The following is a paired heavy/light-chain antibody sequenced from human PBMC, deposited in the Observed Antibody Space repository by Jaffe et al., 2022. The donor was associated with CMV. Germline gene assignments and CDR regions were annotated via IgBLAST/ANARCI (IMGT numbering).Heavy chain of an antibody. Sequence: EVQLLESGGGLVQPGGSLRLSCAASGFTFSSYAMSWVRQAPGKGLEWVSAISGSGGSTYYADSVKGRFTISRDNSKNTLYLQMNSLRAEDTAVYYCASYMSRKRYFSYYYYGMDVWGQGTTVTVSS. CDR2: ISGSGGST. CDR1: GFTFSSYA. V-gene: IGHV3-23*01. D-gene: IGHD3-9*01. J-gene: IGHJ6*02. CDR3: ASYMSRKRYFSYYYYGMDV.
Light chain of an antibody. CDR3: QSYDSSSHVV. CDR2: EDN. J-gene: IGLJ2*01. V-gene: IGLV6-57*04. CDR1: SGSIASNY. Sequence: NFMLTQPHSVSESPGKTVTISCTRSSGSIASNYVQWYQQRPGSAPTTVIYEDNQRPSGVPDRFSGSIDSSSNSASLTISGLKTEDEADYYCQSYDSSSHVVFGGGTKLTVL.